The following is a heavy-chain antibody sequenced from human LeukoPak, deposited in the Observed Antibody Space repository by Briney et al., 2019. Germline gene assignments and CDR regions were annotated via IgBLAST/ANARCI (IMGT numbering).Heavy chain of an antibody. CDR2: IYSSGST. Sequence: SQTLSLTCTVSGASINSGTYYWTWIRQPAGKGLEWIGRIYSSGSTDYNPSLKSRVTISVDTSKNQFSLKLSSVTAADTAVYYCASGSNWNYILGQWGQGALVTVSS. CDR3: ASGSNWNYILGQ. V-gene: IGHV4-61*02. D-gene: IGHD1-7*01. CDR1: GASINSGTYY. J-gene: IGHJ4*02.